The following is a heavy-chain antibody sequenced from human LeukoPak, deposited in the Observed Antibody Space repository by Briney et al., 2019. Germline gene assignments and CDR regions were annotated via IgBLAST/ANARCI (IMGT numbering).Heavy chain of an antibody. CDR2: MNPNSGNT. D-gene: IGHD2-21*02. CDR1: GYTFTSYD. J-gene: IGHJ4*02. CDR3: AKDPRSAVVVTAIRY. V-gene: IGHV1-8*01. Sequence: ASVKVSCKASGYTFTSYDINWVRQATGQGLEWMGWMNPNSGNTGYAQKFQGRITMTRDTSISTAYMELSSLRAEDTAVYYCAKDPRSAVVVTAIRYWGQGTLVTVSS.